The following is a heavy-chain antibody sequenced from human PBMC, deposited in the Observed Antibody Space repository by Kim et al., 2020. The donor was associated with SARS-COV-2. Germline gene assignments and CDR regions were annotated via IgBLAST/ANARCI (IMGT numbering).Heavy chain of an antibody. V-gene: IGHV3-23*01. CDR1: GFTFSSYA. Sequence: GGSLRLSCAASGFTFSSYAMSWVRQAPGKGLEWVSGISGSGGSTYYADSVKGRFTISRDNSKNTLYLQMNSLRAEDTAVYYCAKDRDPSIFWTSWSDYAMDVWGQGTTVTVSS. J-gene: IGHJ6*02. CDR2: ISGSGGST. D-gene: IGHD3-9*01. CDR3: AKDRDPSIFWTSWSDYAMDV.